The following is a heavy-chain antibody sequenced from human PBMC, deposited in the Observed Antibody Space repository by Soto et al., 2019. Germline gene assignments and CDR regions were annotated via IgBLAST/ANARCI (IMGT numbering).Heavy chain of an antibody. CDR3: ARRFLRSNYLLDY. CDR1: GGSISSSSYY. J-gene: IGHJ4*02. V-gene: IGHV4-39*01. CDR2: IYYSGST. D-gene: IGHD4-4*01. Sequence: QLQLQESGPGLVKPSETLSLTCTVSGGSISSSSYYWGWIRQPPGKGLEWIGSIYYSGSTYYNPSLKSRVTISVDTSKNQFSLKLSSVTAADTAVYYCARRFLRSNYLLDYWGQGTLVTVSS.